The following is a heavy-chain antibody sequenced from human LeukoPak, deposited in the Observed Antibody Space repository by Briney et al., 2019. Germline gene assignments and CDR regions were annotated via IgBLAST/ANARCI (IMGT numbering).Heavy chain of an antibody. CDR3: AKRRLGAANPGDFDY. Sequence: GGSLRLSCAASGFTFDGYAMSWVRQAPGKGLEWVSSITGAGNIYYADSVKGRFTISRDNSKNTLYLQMNSLRAEDTAVYYCAKRRLGAANPGDFDYWGQGTLVTVSS. D-gene: IGHD2-15*01. CDR2: ITGAGNI. V-gene: IGHV3-23*01. CDR1: GFTFDGYA. J-gene: IGHJ4*02.